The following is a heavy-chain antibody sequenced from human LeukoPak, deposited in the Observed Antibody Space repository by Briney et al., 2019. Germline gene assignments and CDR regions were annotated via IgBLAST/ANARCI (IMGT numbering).Heavy chain of an antibody. Sequence: PGGSLRLSCEASGFTFSNYDMNWVRQAPGKGLEWVSYIGTGGNTILYADSVKGRFTTSSDNADYSSSLQMPSTRAYDTATYCSARLLTRLYSYGYDYWGQGVLVTVST. D-gene: IGHD5-18*01. CDR1: GFTFSNYD. V-gene: IGHV3-48*03. CDR2: IGTGGNTI. J-gene: IGHJ4*02. CDR3: ARLLTRLYSYGYDY.